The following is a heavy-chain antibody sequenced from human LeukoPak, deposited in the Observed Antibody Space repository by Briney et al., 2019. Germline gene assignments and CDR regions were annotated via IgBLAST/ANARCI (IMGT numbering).Heavy chain of an antibody. D-gene: IGHD6-13*01. CDR2: ISYDGSNK. V-gene: IGHV3-30*18. Sequence: PGGSLRLSCAASGFTFSSYAMHWVRQAPGKGLEWVAVISYDGSNKYYAESVKGRFTISRDNSKNTLYLQMNSLRAGDTAVYYCAKVPRQSGWYPLSDYWGQGALVTVSS. J-gene: IGHJ4*02. CDR3: AKVPRQSGWYPLSDY. CDR1: GFTFSSYA.